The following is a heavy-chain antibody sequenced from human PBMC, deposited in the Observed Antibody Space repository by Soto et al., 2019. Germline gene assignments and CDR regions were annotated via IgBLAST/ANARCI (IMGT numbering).Heavy chain of an antibody. CDR1: GYTFTSYG. V-gene: IGHV1-18*01. Sequence: QVQLVQSGAEVKKPGASVKVSCKASGYTFTSYGISWVRQAPGQGLEWMVWISAYNGNTNYAQKLQGRGTTTTDTYTSTAYMELRSLRSDDTAVYYCARAQRRYVPTYGDYWGQVTLVTVSS. CDR3: ARAQRRYVPTYGDY. J-gene: IGHJ4*02. D-gene: IGHD5-12*01. CDR2: ISAYNGNT.